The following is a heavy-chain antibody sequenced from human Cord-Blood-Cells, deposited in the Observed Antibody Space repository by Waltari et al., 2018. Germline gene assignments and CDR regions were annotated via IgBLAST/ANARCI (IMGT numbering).Heavy chain of an antibody. V-gene: IGHV4-34*01. Sequence: AGLLKPSETLSLTCAVYGGSFSGYYWSRIRQPPGKGLEWIGEINHSGSTNYNPSLKSRVTISVDTSKNQFSLKLSSVTAADTAVYYCAREGARYFDWLLPGDDAFDIWGQGTMVTVSS. CDR3: AREGARYFDWLLPGDDAFDI. CDR2: INHSGST. J-gene: IGHJ3*02. D-gene: IGHD3-9*01. CDR1: GGSFSGYY.